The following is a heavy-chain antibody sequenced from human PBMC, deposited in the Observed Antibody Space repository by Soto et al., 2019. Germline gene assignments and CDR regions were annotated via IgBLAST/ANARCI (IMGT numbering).Heavy chain of an antibody. CDR2: ISWNSGSI. Sequence: EVQLVESGGGLVQPGRSLRLSCAASGFTFDDYAMHWVRQAPGKGLEWVSGISWNSGSIGYADSVKGRFTISRDNDKXXLYLQMNSLRAEDTALYYCAKDKGSGTYYNTPFDYWGQGTLVTVSS. V-gene: IGHV3-9*01. D-gene: IGHD3-10*01. J-gene: IGHJ4*02. CDR3: AKDKGSGTYYNTPFDY. CDR1: GFTFDDYA.